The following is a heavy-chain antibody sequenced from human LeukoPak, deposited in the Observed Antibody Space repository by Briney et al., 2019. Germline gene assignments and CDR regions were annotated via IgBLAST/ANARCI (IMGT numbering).Heavy chain of an antibody. CDR3: AKGDQPLLYGGAFDY. D-gene: IGHD2-2*02. V-gene: IGHV3-23*01. Sequence: GGSLRLSCAASVFTFCSYAMSWVRQAPGMGLEWVSSIGSSGDITYYADSVKRRFTISSDNSKNTLYLLMNNLRAEDTGVYYCAKGDQPLLYGGAFDYWGQGTLVTVSS. CDR1: VFTFCSYA. CDR2: IGSSGDIT. J-gene: IGHJ4*02.